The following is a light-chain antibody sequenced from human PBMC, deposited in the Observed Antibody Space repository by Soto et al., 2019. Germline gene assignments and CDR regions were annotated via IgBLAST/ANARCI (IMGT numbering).Light chain of an antibody. Sequence: EIVLTQSPGTLSLSPGERATLSCRASQSVSSSYLAWYQQKPGQAPRLLIYDAPSRATGIPDRFSGSGSGTDFTLTISRLEPEVFAVYYCQQYGSSLYTFGQGTKLEIK. CDR2: DAP. J-gene: IGKJ2*01. V-gene: IGKV3-20*01. CDR3: QQYGSSLYT. CDR1: QSVSSSY.